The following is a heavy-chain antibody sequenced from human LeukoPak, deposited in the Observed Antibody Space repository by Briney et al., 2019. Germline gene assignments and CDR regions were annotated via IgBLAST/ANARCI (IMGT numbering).Heavy chain of an antibody. Sequence: PGGSLRLSCAASGFTFRSHDISWVRQAPGKGLEWVSYISSSSSTIYYADSVKGRFTISRDNAKNSLYLQTNSLRAEDTAVYYCASQTYYYGSGSYEDWGQGTLVTVSS. CDR3: ASQTYYYGSGSYED. J-gene: IGHJ4*02. D-gene: IGHD3-10*01. V-gene: IGHV3-48*01. CDR1: GFTFRSHD. CDR2: ISSSSSTI.